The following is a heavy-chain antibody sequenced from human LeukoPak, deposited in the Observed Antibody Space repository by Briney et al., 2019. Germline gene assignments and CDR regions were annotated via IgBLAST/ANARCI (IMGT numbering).Heavy chain of an antibody. J-gene: IGHJ4*02. CDR2: VAHKGPTVYSPTLNR. V-gene: IGHV4-34*01. Sequence: PSETLSLTCAVYGAALSEYYWSWIRQSPGKGLEWIGEVAHKGPTVYSPTLNRKYNPSFKSRVTMSVDPSKNQFSLKLTSVTVADAATYYCVRQGTNSGYYLLDYWGQGHLVIVSS. D-gene: IGHD3-22*01. CDR1: GAALSEYY. CDR3: VRQGTNSGYYLLDY.